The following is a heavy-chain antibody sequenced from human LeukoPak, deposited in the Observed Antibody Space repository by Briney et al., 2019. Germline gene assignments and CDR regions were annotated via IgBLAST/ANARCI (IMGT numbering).Heavy chain of an antibody. CDR3: ARDGSSWTGAFDI. J-gene: IGHJ3*02. CDR1: GGSVSSGSYY. V-gene: IGHV4-61*01. CDR2: IYYSGST. D-gene: IGHD6-13*01. Sequence: SETLSLTCPVSGGSVSSGSYYWSWIRQPPGKGLEWIGYIYYSGSTNYNPSLKSRVTISVDTSKNQFSLKLSSVTAADTAVYYCARDGSSWTGAFDIWGQGTMVTVSS.